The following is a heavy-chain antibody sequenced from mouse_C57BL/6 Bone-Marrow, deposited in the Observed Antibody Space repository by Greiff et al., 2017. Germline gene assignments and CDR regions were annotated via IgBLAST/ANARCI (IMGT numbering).Heavy chain of an antibody. CDR1: GYTFTSYW. J-gene: IGHJ1*03. V-gene: IGHV1-55*01. D-gene: IGHD2-4*01. CDR2: IYPGSGST. CDR3: ARREIYYNSWYFDV. Sequence: VQLQQPGAELVKPGASVKMSCKASGYTFTSYWITWVKQRPGQGLEWIGDIYPGSGSTNYNEKFKSKATLTVDTSSSTAYMQLSSLTSEDSAVYYCARREIYYNSWYFDVWGTGTTVTVSS.